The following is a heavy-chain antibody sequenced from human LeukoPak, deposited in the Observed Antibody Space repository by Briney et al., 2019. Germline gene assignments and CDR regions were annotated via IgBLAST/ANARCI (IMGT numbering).Heavy chain of an antibody. CDR2: IKQDGSEK. CDR1: GFTFSSYW. V-gene: IGHV3-7*03. CDR3: ARGSSSWYHVLDWFDP. Sequence: GGSLRLSCAASGFTFSSYWMSWVRQAPGKGLEWVANIKQDGSEKYYVDSVKGRFTISRDNAKNSLYLQMNNLRAEDTAVYYCARGSSSWYHVLDWFDPWGQGTLVIVSS. D-gene: IGHD6-13*01. J-gene: IGHJ5*02.